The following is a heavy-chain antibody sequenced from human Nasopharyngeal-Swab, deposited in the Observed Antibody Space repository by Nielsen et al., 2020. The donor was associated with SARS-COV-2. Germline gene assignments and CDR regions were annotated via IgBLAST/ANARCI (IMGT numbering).Heavy chain of an antibody. CDR2: IYYSGST. Sequence: SETLSLTCTVSGGSISSGGYYWSWIRQHPGKGLEWIGYIYYSGSTYYNPSLKSRVTISVDTSKNQFSLKLSSVTAADTAVYYCARAEGGYGDYGSQVVDYWGQGTLVTVSS. CDR1: GGSISSGGYY. CDR3: ARAEGGYGDYGSQVVDY. V-gene: IGHV4-30-4*08. D-gene: IGHD4-17*01. J-gene: IGHJ4*02.